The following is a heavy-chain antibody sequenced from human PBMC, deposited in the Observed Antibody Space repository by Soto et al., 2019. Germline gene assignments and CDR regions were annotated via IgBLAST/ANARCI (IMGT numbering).Heavy chain of an antibody. CDR3: AALLDCGGDCYNWFDP. CDR1: GGTFSSYT. J-gene: IGHJ5*02. D-gene: IGHD2-21*02. Sequence: SVKVSCKASGGTFSSYTISWVRQAPGQGLEWMGRIIPILGIANYAQKFQGRVTITADKSTSTAYMELSSLRSEDTAVYYCAALLDCGGDCYNWFDPWGQGTLVTVSS. V-gene: IGHV1-69*02. CDR2: IIPILGIA.